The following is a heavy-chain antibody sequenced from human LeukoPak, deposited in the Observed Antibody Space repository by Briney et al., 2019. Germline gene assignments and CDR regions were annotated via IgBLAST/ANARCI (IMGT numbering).Heavy chain of an antibody. CDR3: ARAWEQQLVQGAFDI. CDR2: IIAYNGKT. J-gene: IGHJ3*02. V-gene: IGHV1-18*01. Sequence: GASVTVSFKSSGYTFTIYGISWVRQAPGQGLEWMGWIIAYNGKTNYAQKFQGRLTMTTDTSTNTAYMELRSLRSDDTAVYYCARAWEQQLVQGAFDIWGQGTLVTVSS. D-gene: IGHD6-13*01. CDR1: GYTFTIYG.